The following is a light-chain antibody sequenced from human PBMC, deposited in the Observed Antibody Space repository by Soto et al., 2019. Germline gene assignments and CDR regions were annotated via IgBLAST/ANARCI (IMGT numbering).Light chain of an antibody. V-gene: IGLV2-14*01. J-gene: IGLJ2*01. CDR1: SSNVGGYNY. CDR2: EVS. Sequence: QSALTQPASVPGSPGQSITISCTGTSSNVGGYNYASWYQQHPAKAPKLMIYEVSNRPSGVSNRFSGSKSGNTASLTISGLQAEDEADYYCTSYTSSATVVFGGGTKLTVL. CDR3: TSYTSSATVV.